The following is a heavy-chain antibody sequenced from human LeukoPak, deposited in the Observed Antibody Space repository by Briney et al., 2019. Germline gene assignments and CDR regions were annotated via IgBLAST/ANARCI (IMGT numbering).Heavy chain of an antibody. V-gene: IGHV4-34*12. D-gene: IGHD6-13*01. CDR3: ARQYSSSSGFDP. CDR2: IIHSGST. Sequence: SETLSLTCAVYGGSFSGYYWSWIRQPPGKGLEWIGEIIHSGSTNYNPSLKSRVTISVDTSKNQFSLKLSSVTAADTAVYYCARQYSSSSGFDPWGQGTLVTVSS. CDR1: GGSFSGYY. J-gene: IGHJ5*02.